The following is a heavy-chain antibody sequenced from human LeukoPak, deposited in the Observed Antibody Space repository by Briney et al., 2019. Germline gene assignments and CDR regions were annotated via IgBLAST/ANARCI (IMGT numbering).Heavy chain of an antibody. V-gene: IGHV3-74*01. CDR3: TRDTFGFHDY. CDR2: ITPDGRST. J-gene: IGHJ4*02. Sequence: GGSLRLSCADSGFTFSTYWMHWVRQAPGKGLVWVSRITPDGRSTNYADSVKGRFTISRDNAKNTLYPQMNSLRADDTAVYYCTRDTFGFHDYWGQGTLVTVSS. D-gene: IGHD3-10*01. CDR1: GFTFSTYW.